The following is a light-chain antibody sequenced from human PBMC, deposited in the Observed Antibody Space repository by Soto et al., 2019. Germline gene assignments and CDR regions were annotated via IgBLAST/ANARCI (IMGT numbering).Light chain of an antibody. V-gene: IGKV3-15*01. CDR1: QSVSSN. CDR3: QQYNNWWT. Sequence: EIVMTQSPATLSVSPGERDTLSCRASQSVSSNLAWYQQKPGQAPRLLICGASTRATGIPARFSGSGSGTEFTLTISSRQSEDFAGYYCQQYNNWWTFGQGTKVDIK. CDR2: GAS. J-gene: IGKJ1*01.